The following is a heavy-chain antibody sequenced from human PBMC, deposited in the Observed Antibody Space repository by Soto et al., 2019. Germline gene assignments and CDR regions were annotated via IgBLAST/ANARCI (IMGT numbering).Heavy chain of an antibody. CDR3: ARHPYSSGWYPSVTPRSTFSFDY. CDR1: GGSISSGSYY. J-gene: IGHJ4*02. CDR2: IYYSGNT. Sequence: QLQLQESGPGLVKPSETLSLTCTVSGGSISSGSYYWGWIRQPPGKGLEWIGTIYYSGNTYYNPSLKSRVTLSVDTSKNQFSLRLRSVTAADTAVYYCARHPYSSGWYPSVTPRSTFSFDYWGQGTLVTVSS. D-gene: IGHD6-19*01. V-gene: IGHV4-39*01.